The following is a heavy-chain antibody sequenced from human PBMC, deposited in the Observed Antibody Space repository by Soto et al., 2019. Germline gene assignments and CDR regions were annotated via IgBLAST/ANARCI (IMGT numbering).Heavy chain of an antibody. J-gene: IGHJ5*02. V-gene: IGHV4-34*01. CDR3: AGYSAITNWFDP. Sequence: PSETLSLTCAVYGGSFSCYYWSWIRQPPGKGLEWIGEINHSGSTNYNPSLKSRVTISVDTSKNQFSLKLSSVTAADTAVYYCAGYSAITNWFDPWGQGTLVTVSS. D-gene: IGHD2-21*01. CDR1: GGSFSCYY. CDR2: INHSGST.